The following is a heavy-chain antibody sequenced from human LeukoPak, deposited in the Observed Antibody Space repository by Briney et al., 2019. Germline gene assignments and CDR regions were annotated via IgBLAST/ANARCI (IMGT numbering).Heavy chain of an antibody. CDR3: ARAPSEIGGYYPEYFRH. D-gene: IGHD3-22*01. Sequence: GGSLRLSCAASGFTYSSYWMHWVRQAPGKGLVWVSRIKGDGNTNYADSVKGRFTISRDNAKNTVSLQMNSLRAEDTGVYYCARAPSEIGGYYPEYFRHWGQGTLVTVSS. CDR1: GFTYSSYW. J-gene: IGHJ1*01. V-gene: IGHV3-74*01. CDR2: IKGDGNT.